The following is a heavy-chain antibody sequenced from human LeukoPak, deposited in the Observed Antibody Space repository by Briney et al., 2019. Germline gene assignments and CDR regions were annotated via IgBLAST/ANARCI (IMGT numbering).Heavy chain of an antibody. J-gene: IGHJ4*02. CDR2: FDPEDGET. D-gene: IGHD5-12*01. CDR1: GYTLTELS. V-gene: IGHV1-24*01. CDR3: ATESGYSGYDSCEDY. Sequence: ASVKVSCKVSGYTLTELSMHWVRQAPGKGLEWMGGFDPEDGETIYAQKFQGRVTMTEDTSTGTAYMELSSLRSEDTAAYYCATESGYSGYDSCEDYWGQGTLVTVSS.